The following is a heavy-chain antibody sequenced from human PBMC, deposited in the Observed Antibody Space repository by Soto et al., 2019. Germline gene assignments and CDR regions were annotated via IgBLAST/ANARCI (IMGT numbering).Heavy chain of an antibody. CDR3: ARESGYDSAPPRKYYYYYYGMDV. D-gene: IGHD5-12*01. CDR2: ISSSSSTI. CDR1: GFTFSSYS. J-gene: IGHJ6*02. Sequence: VGSLRLSCAASGFTFSSYSMNWVRQAPGKGLEWVSYISSSSSTIYYADSVKGRFTISRDNAKNSLYLQMNSLRDEDTAVYYCARESGYDSAPPRKYYYYYYGMDVWGQGTTVTVSS. V-gene: IGHV3-48*02.